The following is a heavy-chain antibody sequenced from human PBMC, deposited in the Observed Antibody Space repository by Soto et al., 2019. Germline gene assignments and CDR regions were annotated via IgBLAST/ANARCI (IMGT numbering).Heavy chain of an antibody. CDR1: GGSFSGYY. J-gene: IGHJ4*02. D-gene: IGHD6-13*01. Sequence: PSETLSLTCAVYGGSFSGYYWSWIRQPPGKGLEWIGEINHSGSTNYNPSLKSRVTISVDTSKNQFSLKLSSVTAADTAVYYCALLAVAAAGTYAVHAYDYWGQGTLVTVSS. CDR3: ALLAVAAAGTYAVHAYDY. V-gene: IGHV4-34*01. CDR2: INHSGST.